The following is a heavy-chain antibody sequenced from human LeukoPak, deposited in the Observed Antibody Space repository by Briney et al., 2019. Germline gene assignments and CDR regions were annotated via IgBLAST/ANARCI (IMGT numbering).Heavy chain of an antibody. V-gene: IGHV3-30-3*01. CDR1: GFTFSSYA. CDR2: ISYDRSNK. J-gene: IGHJ4*02. D-gene: IGHD3-3*01. Sequence: GRSLRLSCAASGFTFSSYAMHWVREAPGKGLEWVAVISYDRSNKYYADSVKGRFTISRDNSKNTLYLQMTSLRAQDTAVYYCARAPGDFWSGYGYSFDYWGQGTLVTVSS. CDR3: ARAPGDFWSGYGYSFDY.